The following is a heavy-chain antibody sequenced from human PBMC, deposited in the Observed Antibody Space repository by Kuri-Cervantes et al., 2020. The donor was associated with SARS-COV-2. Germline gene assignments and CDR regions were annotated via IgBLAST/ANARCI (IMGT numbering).Heavy chain of an antibody. Sequence: SVKVSCKASGGTFSSYTISWVRQAPGQGLEWMGGIIPIFGTANYAQKFQGRVTITADKSTSTAYMELSSLRSDDTAVYYCARDRAPVSAAGPTYFDYWSQGTLVTVSS. V-gene: IGHV1-69*06. CDR1: GGTFSSYT. D-gene: IGHD6-13*01. J-gene: IGHJ4*02. CDR3: ARDRAPVSAAGPTYFDY. CDR2: IIPIFGTA.